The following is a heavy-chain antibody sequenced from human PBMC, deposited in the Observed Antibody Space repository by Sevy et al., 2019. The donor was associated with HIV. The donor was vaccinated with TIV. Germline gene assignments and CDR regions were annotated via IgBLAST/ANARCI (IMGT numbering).Heavy chain of an antibody. CDR1: GSGFRFDDYA. Sequence: GGSLRLSCVASGSGFRFDDYAMNWVRQAPGKGLEWVAGISWNGFSTGYGDSVKGRATISRDNAKNSVYLQRNNLRDEDTALYYCAKDTVPVGYRCDYQYTYYYGMDVWGQGTTVTVSS. J-gene: IGHJ6*02. D-gene: IGHD5-18*01. V-gene: IGHV3-9*01. CDR2: ISWNGFST. CDR3: AKDTVPVGYRCDYQYTYYYGMDV.